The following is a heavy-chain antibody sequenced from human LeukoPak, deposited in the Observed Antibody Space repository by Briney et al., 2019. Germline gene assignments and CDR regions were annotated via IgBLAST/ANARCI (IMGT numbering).Heavy chain of an antibody. CDR2: IKQDGSEK. V-gene: IGHV3-7*01. CDR1: GFTFSSYW. Sequence: GGSLRPSCAASGFTFSSYWMSWVRQAPGKRLEWVANIKQDGSEKYYVDSVKGRFTISRDNAKNSLYLQMNSLRAEDTAVYYCARDGIFGPYYFDYWGQGTLVTVSS. J-gene: IGHJ4*02. D-gene: IGHD2-15*01. CDR3: ARDGIFGPYYFDY.